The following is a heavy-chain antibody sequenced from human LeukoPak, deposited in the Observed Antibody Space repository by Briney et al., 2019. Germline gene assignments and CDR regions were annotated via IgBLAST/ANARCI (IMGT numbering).Heavy chain of an antibody. CDR3: ARSTVTDFDY. V-gene: IGHV3-30*03. Sequence: PGRSLRLSCAASGFTFSSYGMHWVRQAPGKGLEWMAVISYDGSNKYYADSVKGRFTISRDNSKNTLYLQMNSLRAEDTAVYYCARSTVTDFDYWGQGTLVTVSS. D-gene: IGHD4-17*01. CDR1: GFTFSSYG. J-gene: IGHJ4*02. CDR2: ISYDGSNK.